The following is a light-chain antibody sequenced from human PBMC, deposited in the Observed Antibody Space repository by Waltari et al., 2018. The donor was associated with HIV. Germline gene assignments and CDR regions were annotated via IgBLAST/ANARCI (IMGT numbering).Light chain of an antibody. CDR3: SSYTTTNTII. CDR2: DVF. J-gene: IGLJ2*01. Sequence: QSALTQPASVSGSPGQSITISYTVTSSDIGAYEYVSWYRQHPDKAPQLLIYDVFYRPSGVSHRVSGSKSGNTASLTISGLQAEDEAVYSCSSYTTTNTIIFGGGTKLTVL. CDR1: SSDIGAYEY. V-gene: IGLV2-14*03.